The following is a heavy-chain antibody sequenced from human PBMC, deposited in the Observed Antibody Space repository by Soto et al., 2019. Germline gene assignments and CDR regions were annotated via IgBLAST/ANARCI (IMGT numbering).Heavy chain of an antibody. D-gene: IGHD3-10*01. V-gene: IGHV3-73*02. CDR1: GFTFSGSA. Sequence: EVQLVESGGGLVQPGGSLKLSCATSGFTFSGSAIHWVRQASGKGLEWIGRIKNKANNYATAYAASVKDRFTISRDDSKTAYLKMNSLKTEDTAVYYCARGVWFGVDYGVDVWGQGTTVTVSS. CDR3: ARGVWFGVDYGVDV. J-gene: IGHJ6*02. CDR2: IKNKANNYAT.